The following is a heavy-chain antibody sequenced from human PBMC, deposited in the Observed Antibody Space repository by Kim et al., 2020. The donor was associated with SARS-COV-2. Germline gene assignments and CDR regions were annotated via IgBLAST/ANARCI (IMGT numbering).Heavy chain of an antibody. CDR2: ISYDGSNK. CDR3: ARDRNGQWLVFDY. Sequence: GGSLRLSCAASGFTFSSYAMHWVRQAPGKGLEWVAVISYDGSNKYYADSVKGRFTISRDNSKNTLYLQMNSLRAEDTAVYYCARDRNGQWLVFDYWGQGTLVTVSS. D-gene: IGHD6-19*01. J-gene: IGHJ4*02. V-gene: IGHV3-30*04. CDR1: GFTFSSYA.